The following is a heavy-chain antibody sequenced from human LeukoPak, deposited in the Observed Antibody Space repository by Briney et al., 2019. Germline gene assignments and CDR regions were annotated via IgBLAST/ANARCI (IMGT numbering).Heavy chain of an antibody. CDR2: NVLGSDKA. CDR1: AFTFATSA. J-gene: IGHJ4*02. D-gene: IGHD2-2*01. Sequence: ASVKVSCKTSAFTFATSAMQWVRQARGQHLEWIGWNVLGSDKANYAQNFQERVTITRDLSTRTVYMELSSLRSEDTAVYYCAADDQQLMLWGQGTLVTVPS. CDR3: AADDQQLML. V-gene: IGHV1-58*02.